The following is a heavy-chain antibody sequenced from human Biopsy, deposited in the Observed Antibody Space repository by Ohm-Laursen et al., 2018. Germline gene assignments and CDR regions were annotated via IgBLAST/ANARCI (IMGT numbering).Heavy chain of an antibody. V-gene: IGHV1-46*01. D-gene: IGHD4-17*01. J-gene: IGHJ4*02. Sequence: GASVKVSCKASGYSFTSYYMHWVRQAPGQGLEWMGMINPSGSTTSYPQIFQGRVTMTRDTSKSTVYMELSSLRSADTAVYFCARDPHGEGRDYGSYFDYWGQGTLVIVSS. CDR3: ARDPHGEGRDYGSYFDY. CDR2: INPSGSTT. CDR1: GYSFTSYY.